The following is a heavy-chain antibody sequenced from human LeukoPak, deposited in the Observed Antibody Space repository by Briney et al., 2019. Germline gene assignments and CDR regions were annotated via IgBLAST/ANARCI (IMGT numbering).Heavy chain of an antibody. Sequence: GASVKVSCTASGYTFTSYGISWVRQAPGQGLEWMGWISAYNGNTNYAQDLQGRVTLTTDTSTSTAYMELRSLRSDDTAVYYCARVDPSYYYGSGSYYNNDYWGQGTLVTVSS. J-gene: IGHJ4*02. CDR1: GYTFTSYG. CDR2: ISAYNGNT. CDR3: ARVDPSYYYGSGSYYNNDY. V-gene: IGHV1-18*01. D-gene: IGHD3-10*01.